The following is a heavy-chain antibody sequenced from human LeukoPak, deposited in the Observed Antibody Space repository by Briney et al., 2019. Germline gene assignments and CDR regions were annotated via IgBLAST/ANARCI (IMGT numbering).Heavy chain of an antibody. CDR3: AREGALVSTYYRINTDDAFDI. CDR1: GFTFSSYW. D-gene: IGHD5/OR15-5a*01. V-gene: IGHV3-7*01. J-gene: IGHJ3*02. CDR2: IKQDGSEK. Sequence: PGGSLRLSCAASGFTFSSYWMSWFRQAPGKGLEWVANIKQDGSEKYYVDSVKGRFTISRDNAKNSLYLQMNSLRAEDTAVYYCAREGALVSTYYRINTDDAFDIWGQGTMVTVSS.